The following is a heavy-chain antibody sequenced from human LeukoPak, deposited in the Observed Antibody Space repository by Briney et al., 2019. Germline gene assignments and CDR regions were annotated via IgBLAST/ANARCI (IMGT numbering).Heavy chain of an antibody. Sequence: TGGSLRLSCAASGFTFSSYWMHWVRQAPGKGLVWVSRINSDGSSTSYADSVKGRFTISRDNAKNTLYLQMNSLRAEDTAVYYCARVKAAHYDFWSGYYDAFDIWGQGTMVTVSS. D-gene: IGHD3-3*01. CDR1: GFTFSSYW. V-gene: IGHV3-74*01. CDR3: ARVKAAHYDFWSGYYDAFDI. J-gene: IGHJ3*02. CDR2: INSDGSST.